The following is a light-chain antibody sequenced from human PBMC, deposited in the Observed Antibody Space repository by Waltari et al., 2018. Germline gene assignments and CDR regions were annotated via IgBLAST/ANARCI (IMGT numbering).Light chain of an antibody. CDR2: EVD. J-gene: IGLJ1*01. CDR3: SSYAGRSYV. V-gene: IGLV2-14*02. CDR1: SSDVGSYNP. Sequence: QSALTQPASVSGSPGQSITISCTGTSSDVGSYNPFPWYQQHPGKGPKLILYEVDKRTSGVSNRVSGSKSGNTASLTISGLQTEDEADYYCSSYAGRSYVFGTGTKVAVL.